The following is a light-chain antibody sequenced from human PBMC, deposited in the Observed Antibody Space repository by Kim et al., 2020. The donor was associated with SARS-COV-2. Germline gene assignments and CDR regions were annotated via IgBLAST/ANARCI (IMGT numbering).Light chain of an antibody. CDR2: YDS. Sequence: APGKTARITCGGNNIESKSVHWYQQKPGQAPVLVIYYDSDRPSGIPERFSGSNSGNTATLTISRVEAGDEADYYCQVWDSSGDHYVFGTGTKVTVL. CDR3: QVWDSSGDHYV. J-gene: IGLJ1*01. V-gene: IGLV3-21*04. CDR1: NIESKS.